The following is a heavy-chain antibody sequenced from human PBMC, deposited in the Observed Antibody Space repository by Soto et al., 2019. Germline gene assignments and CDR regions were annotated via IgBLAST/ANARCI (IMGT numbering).Heavy chain of an antibody. J-gene: IGHJ6*02. Sequence: PGESLKISCKGSGYSFTSYWFGWVRQMPGKGLEWMGIIYPGDSDTRYSPSFQGQVTISADKSISTAYLQWSSLKASDTAMYYCARSEGEYSSSSKYGMEVWGQGTTV. D-gene: IGHD6-6*01. CDR1: GYSFTSYW. CDR3: ARSEGEYSSSSKYGMEV. CDR2: IYPGDSDT. V-gene: IGHV5-51*01.